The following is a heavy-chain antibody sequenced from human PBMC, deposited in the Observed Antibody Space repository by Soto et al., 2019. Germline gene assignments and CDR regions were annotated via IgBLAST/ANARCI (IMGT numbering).Heavy chain of an antibody. CDR2: IYYSGSS. Sequence: QLQLQESGPGLVKPSETLSLTCTVSGGSISRSSYYWGWIRQPPGKGLEWIVSIYYSGSSYYNPSLKSRVTISVDTSKNRFSLKLSSVTAADTAVYYCARDSSSSGELDYWCQGTLVTVSS. V-gene: IGHV4-39*02. D-gene: IGHD6-6*01. CDR1: GGSISRSSYY. CDR3: ARDSSSSGELDY. J-gene: IGHJ4*02.